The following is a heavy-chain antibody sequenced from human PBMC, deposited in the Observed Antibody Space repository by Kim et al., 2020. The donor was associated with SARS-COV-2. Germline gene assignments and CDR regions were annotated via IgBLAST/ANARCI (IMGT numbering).Heavy chain of an antibody. Sequence: SVKVSCKASGGTFSSYAISWVRQAPGQGLEWMGGIIPIFGTANYAQKFQGRVTITADESTSTAYMELSSLRSEDTAVYYCARGAAAGSRYNYYGMDVWGRGTTVPLSS. CDR3: ARGAAAGSRYNYYGMDV. V-gene: IGHV1-69*13. D-gene: IGHD6-13*01. J-gene: IGHJ6*02. CDR1: GGTFSSYA. CDR2: IIPIFGTA.